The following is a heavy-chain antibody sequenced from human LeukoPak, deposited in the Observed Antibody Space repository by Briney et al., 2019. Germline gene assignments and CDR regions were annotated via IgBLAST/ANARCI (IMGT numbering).Heavy chain of an antibody. D-gene: IGHD3-10*01. Sequence: SETLSLTCTVSGGSISSYYWSWIRQPPGKGLGWIGYIYYSGSTNYNPSLKSRVTISVDTSKNQFSLKLSSVTAADTAVYYCARDRYYYGSGRPPYYYGMDVWGQGTTVTVSS. J-gene: IGHJ6*02. CDR3: ARDRYYYGSGRPPYYYGMDV. CDR2: IYYSGST. CDR1: GGSISSYY. V-gene: IGHV4-59*01.